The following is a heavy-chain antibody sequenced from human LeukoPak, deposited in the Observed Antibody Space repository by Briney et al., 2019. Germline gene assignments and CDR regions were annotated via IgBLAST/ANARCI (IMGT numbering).Heavy chain of an antibody. CDR3: TTELYYDSSGYYGGVDY. Sequence: GGSLRLSCAASGFTFGNAWMSWVRQAPGKGLEWVGRIKSKTDSGTTDYAAPVKGRFTISRDDSKNTLYLQMNSLKTEDTAVYYCTTELYYDSSGYYGGVDYWGQGTLVTVSS. D-gene: IGHD3-22*01. CDR2: IKSKTDSGTT. V-gene: IGHV3-15*01. J-gene: IGHJ4*02. CDR1: GFTFGNAW.